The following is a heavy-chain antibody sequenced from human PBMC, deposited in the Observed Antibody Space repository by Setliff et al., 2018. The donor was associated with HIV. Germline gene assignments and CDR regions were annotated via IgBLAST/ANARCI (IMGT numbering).Heavy chain of an antibody. J-gene: IGHJ3*01. V-gene: IGHV1-69*13. D-gene: IGHD5-12*01. CDR1: GDTFNNYG. CDR2: IIPIFKSA. CDR3: ARTSGDAYNYEGAFDV. Sequence: VKVSCKVSGDTFNNYGLNWVRQAPGQGLEWMGGIIPIFKSADYAQKFQGRVTITTDESTSTAYMDLSSLKSGDTAIYYCARTSGDAYNYEGAFDVWGQGTLVTVSS.